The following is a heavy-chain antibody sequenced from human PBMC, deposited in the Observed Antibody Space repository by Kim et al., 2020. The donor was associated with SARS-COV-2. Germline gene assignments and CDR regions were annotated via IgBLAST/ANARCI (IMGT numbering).Heavy chain of an antibody. CDR1: GGTFSSYA. Sequence: SVKVSCKASGGTFSSYAISWVRQAPGQGLEWMGGIIPIFGTANYAQKFQGRVTITADESTSTAYMELSSLRSEDTAVYYCAREPSGYPYNWFDPWGQGTLVTVSS. J-gene: IGHJ5*02. D-gene: IGHD3-22*01. CDR3: AREPSGYPYNWFDP. CDR2: IIPIFGTA. V-gene: IGHV1-69*13.